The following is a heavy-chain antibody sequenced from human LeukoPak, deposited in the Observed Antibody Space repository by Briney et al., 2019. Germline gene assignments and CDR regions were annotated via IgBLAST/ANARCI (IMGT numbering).Heavy chain of an antibody. Sequence: GGSLRLSCAASGSTFSSYGMHWVRQAPGKGLEWVVVISYDGSNKYYADSVKGRFTISRDNSKNTLYLQMNSLRAEDTAVYYCAKAATQAVAGSAFDYWGQGTLVTVSS. V-gene: IGHV3-30*18. CDR2: ISYDGSNK. CDR3: AKAATQAVAGSAFDY. J-gene: IGHJ4*02. CDR1: GSTFSSYG. D-gene: IGHD6-19*01.